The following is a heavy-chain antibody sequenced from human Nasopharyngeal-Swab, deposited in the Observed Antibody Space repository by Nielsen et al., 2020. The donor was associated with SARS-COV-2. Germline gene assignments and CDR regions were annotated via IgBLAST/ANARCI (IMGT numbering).Heavy chain of an antibody. CDR3: ASSNLGYCSSTSCYHPPYYYGMDV. CDR2: INPNSGGT. CDR1: GYTFTSYY. J-gene: IGHJ6*02. Sequence: ASVKVSCKASGYTFTSYYMHWVRQAPGQGLEWMGWINPNSGGTNYAQKFQGRVTMTRDTSISTAYMELSRLRSDDTAVYYCASSNLGYCSSTSCYHPPYYYGMDVWGQGTTVTVSS. D-gene: IGHD2-2*01. V-gene: IGHV1-2*02.